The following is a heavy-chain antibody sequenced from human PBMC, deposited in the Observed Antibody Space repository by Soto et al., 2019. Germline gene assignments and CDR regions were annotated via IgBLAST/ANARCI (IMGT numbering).Heavy chain of an antibody. V-gene: IGHV3-30*04. CDR2: ISDDGRNK. CDR1: GFTFSSYV. Sequence: QVQLVESGGGVVQPGTSLRLSCAASGFTFSSYVMHWVRQAPGKGLEWVAAISDDGRNKYYADSVRGRFTISRDNSKNTVYLQMNSLRAEDTAVYYCVRDSESVYDSGGPLGYWGQGTLVTVSS. J-gene: IGHJ4*02. CDR3: VRDSESVYDSGGPLGY. D-gene: IGHD3-10*01.